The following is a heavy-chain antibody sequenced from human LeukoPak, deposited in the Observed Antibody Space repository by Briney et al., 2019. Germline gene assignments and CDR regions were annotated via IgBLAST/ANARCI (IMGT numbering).Heavy chain of an antibody. D-gene: IGHD6-19*01. CDR1: GFTFSSYG. J-gene: IGHJ4*02. V-gene: IGHV3-33*01. CDR2: IWYDGSNK. Sequence: GGSLRLSCAASGFTFSSYGMHWVRQAPGKGLEWVAVIWYDGSNKYYADSVKGRFTISRGNSKNTLYLQMNSLRAEDAAVYYCAREPLRYSSGWYLSDWGQGTLVTVSS. CDR3: AREPLRYSSGWYLSD.